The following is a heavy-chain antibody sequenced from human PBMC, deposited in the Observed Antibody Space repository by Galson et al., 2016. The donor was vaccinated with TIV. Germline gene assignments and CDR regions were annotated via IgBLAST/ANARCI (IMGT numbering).Heavy chain of an antibody. V-gene: IGHV1-69*13. J-gene: IGHJ6*02. CDR1: GGTFSSYV. Sequence: SVKVSCKASGGTFSSYVFNWVRLAPGQGLEWMGGIIPLFGIANYAQKFQDRVTITADDSTSTAYMEFNSLRSGDTAVYYCASDRNTALDTYHYYYGMDVWGQGTTVTVSS. CDR3: ASDRNTALDTYHYYYGMDV. CDR2: IIPLFGIA. D-gene: IGHD5-18*01.